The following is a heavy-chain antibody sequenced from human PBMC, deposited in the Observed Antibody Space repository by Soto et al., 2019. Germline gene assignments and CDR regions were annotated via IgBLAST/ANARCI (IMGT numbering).Heavy chain of an antibody. CDR1: GFTFSSYA. J-gene: IGHJ5*02. V-gene: IGHV3-74*01. Sequence: GGSLRLSCAASGFTFSSYAMSWVRQAPGKGLEWVSAINSDASHTYYADSVKGRFTISRDNAKNTLHLEMNSLRAEDTAVYYCTRHGSGHYFLFDPWGQGTRVIVSS. CDR3: TRHGSGHYFLFDP. CDR2: INSDASHT. D-gene: IGHD1-26*01.